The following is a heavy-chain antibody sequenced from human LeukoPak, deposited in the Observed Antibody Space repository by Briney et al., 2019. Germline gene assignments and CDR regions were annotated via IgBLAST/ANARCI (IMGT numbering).Heavy chain of an antibody. V-gene: IGHV4-39*07. D-gene: IGHD3-10*01. CDR2: IYYSGST. CDR1: GGSISSSTYY. J-gene: IGHJ4*02. CDR3: ARLQSRRITMVRRPHIDY. Sequence: PSETLSLTCTVSGGSISSSTYYWGWIRQPPGKGLEWIGNIYYSGSTYYNPSLKSRVTISVDTSKNQFSLKLSSVTAADTAVYYCARLQSRRITMVRRPHIDYWGQGTLVTVSS.